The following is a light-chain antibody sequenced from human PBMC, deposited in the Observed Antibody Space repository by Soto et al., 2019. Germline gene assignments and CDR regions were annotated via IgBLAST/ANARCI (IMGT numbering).Light chain of an antibody. J-gene: IGLJ3*02. CDR3: CSYAGSSPWV. CDR1: SSDVGSYNL. Sequence: QSALTQPASVSGSPGQSITISCTGTSSDVGSYNLVSWYQRHPGKAPKLMIYEGSKRPSGVSNRFSGSKSGNTASLTISGLQAEDEADYYCCSYAGSSPWVFGGGTKLTVL. V-gene: IGLV2-23*01. CDR2: EGS.